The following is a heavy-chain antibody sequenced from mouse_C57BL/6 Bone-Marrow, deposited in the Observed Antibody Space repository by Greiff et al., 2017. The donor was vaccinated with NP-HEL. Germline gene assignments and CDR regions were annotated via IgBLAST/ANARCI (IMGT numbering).Heavy chain of an antibody. CDR3: ARDNEYFDV. Sequence: VQRVESGPELVKPGASVKLSCKASGYTFTSYWMTWVKQRPGQGREWIGTISPCDGYTNYNGKFKGKATLTADKSSSTAYMQLSRLTSEDSAVYYCARDNEYFDVWGTGTTVTVSS. CDR1: GYTFTSYW. CDR2: ISPCDGYT. D-gene: IGHD1-3*01. J-gene: IGHJ1*03. V-gene: IGHV1-82*01.